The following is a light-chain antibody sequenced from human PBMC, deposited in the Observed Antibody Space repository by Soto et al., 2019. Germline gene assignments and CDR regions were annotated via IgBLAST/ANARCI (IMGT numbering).Light chain of an antibody. CDR2: GAS. J-gene: IGKJ1*01. CDR3: QQYNNWTPWT. CDR1: QSVSSN. V-gene: IGKV3-15*01. Sequence: EIVMTQSPATLSVSPGERATLSCRASQSVSSNLAWYQQKPGQAPRLLIYGASTRATGVPARFSGSGSGTEFNLTISSLQPEDFAVYYCQQYNNWTPWTFGQGTKVEIK.